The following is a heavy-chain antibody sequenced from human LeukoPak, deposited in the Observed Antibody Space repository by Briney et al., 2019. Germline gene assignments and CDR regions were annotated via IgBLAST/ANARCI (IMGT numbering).Heavy chain of an antibody. CDR1: GYTFTSYD. CDR3: ARGSILEWSNPYAFDI. J-gene: IGHJ3*02. V-gene: IGHV1-8*03. CDR2: MNPNSGNT. D-gene: IGHD3-3*01. Sequence: SSVKVSCKASGYTFTSYDINWVRQATGQGLEWMGWMNPNSGNTGYAQKFQGRVTITRNTSISTAYMELSSLRSEDTAVYYCARGSILEWSNPYAFDIWGQGTMVTVSS.